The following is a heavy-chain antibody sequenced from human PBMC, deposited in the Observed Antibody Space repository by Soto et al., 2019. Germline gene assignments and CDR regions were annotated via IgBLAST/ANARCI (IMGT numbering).Heavy chain of an antibody. CDR2: LNPNSGNT. CDR1: GYTFTSYD. CDR3: ARKGARGMDV. V-gene: IGHV1-8*01. Sequence: QVLLVQSGAEVKKPGASVKVSCKASGYTFTSYDINWVRQATGQGLEWMGWLNPNSGNTVYAQKFQGIVTMTRNTSRSTAYMERSRLRSENTVRYYRARKGARGMDVWGQGTTVTGSS. J-gene: IGHJ6*02.